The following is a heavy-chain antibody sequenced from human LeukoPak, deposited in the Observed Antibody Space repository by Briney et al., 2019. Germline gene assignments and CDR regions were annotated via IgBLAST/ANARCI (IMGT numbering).Heavy chain of an antibody. CDR2: IWYDGSNK. Sequence: PGRSLRLSCATSGFTFSSYGMHWVRQAPGKGLEWVADIWYDGSNKYYADSVKGRFTIFRDNSKNTVSLQMTSLRAEDTAVYYCARAYSGFSSRGFDYWGQGTLVSVSS. CDR3: ARAYSGFSSRGFDY. D-gene: IGHD5-12*01. J-gene: IGHJ4*02. V-gene: IGHV3-33*01. CDR1: GFTFSSYG.